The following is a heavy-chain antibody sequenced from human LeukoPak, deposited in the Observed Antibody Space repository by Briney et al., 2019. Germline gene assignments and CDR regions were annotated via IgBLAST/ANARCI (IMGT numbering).Heavy chain of an antibody. CDR3: ARDVEYSSTWGLQH. J-gene: IGHJ1*01. CDR2: INPSGGST. D-gene: IGHD6-6*01. CDR1: GDTFTIYQ. Sequence: ASVKVSCKASGDTFTIYQMHWVRQAPGQGLEWMGIINPSGGSTSYAEKFQGRVTMTRGTSTSTVYLEVNSLRSEDTAVYYCARDVEYSSTWGLQHWGQGTLVTVSS. V-gene: IGHV1-46*01.